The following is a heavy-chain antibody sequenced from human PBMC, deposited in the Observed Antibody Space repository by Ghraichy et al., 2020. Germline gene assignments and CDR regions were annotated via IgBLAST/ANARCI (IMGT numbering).Heavy chain of an antibody. Sequence: SETLSLTCTVSGGSISSSSYYWGWIRQPPGKGLEWIGSIYYSGSTYYNPSLKSRVTISVDTSKNQFSLKLSSVTAADTAVYYCARHEPIAVAGKMSLFDYWGQGTLVTVSS. J-gene: IGHJ4*02. D-gene: IGHD6-19*01. CDR3: ARHEPIAVAGKMSLFDY. CDR2: IYYSGST. CDR1: GGSISSSSYY. V-gene: IGHV4-39*01.